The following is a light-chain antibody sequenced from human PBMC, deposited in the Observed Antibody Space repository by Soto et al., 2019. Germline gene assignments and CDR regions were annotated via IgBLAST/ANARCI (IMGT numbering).Light chain of an antibody. CDR2: RNN. CDR1: SSNIGSNY. V-gene: IGLV1-47*01. Sequence: QSVLTQPPSAPGTPGQRVTISCSGSSSNIGSNYVYWYQQLPGTAPKLLIYRNNQRPSGVPDRFSGSKSGTSASLAISGLRSEDEADYYCAAWDDSLSGPHVVFGGGTKVTVL. J-gene: IGLJ2*01. CDR3: AAWDDSLSGPHVV.